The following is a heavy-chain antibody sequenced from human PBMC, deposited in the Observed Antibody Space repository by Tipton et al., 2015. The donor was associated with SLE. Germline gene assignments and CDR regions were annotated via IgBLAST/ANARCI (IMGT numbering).Heavy chain of an antibody. CDR3: ATSGYDSLSWFDP. V-gene: IGHV4-59*07. CDR2: VHSSGST. Sequence: TLSLTCTVSGGSISSYYWSWIRQPPGKRLEWIGHVHSSGSTHYNPSLKSRVTISFDTSKNQFSLRMSSVTAADTAVYYCATSGYDSLSWFDPWGQGTPVTVSS. CDR1: GGSISSYY. J-gene: IGHJ5*02. D-gene: IGHD5-12*01.